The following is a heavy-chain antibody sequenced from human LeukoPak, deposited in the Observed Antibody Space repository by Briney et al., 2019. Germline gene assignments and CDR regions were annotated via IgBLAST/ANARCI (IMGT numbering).Heavy chain of an antibody. CDR3: ARGSGYYDFWSGQAYGMDV. V-gene: IGHV4-34*01. D-gene: IGHD3-3*01. CDR1: GGSFSGYY. CDR2: INHSGST. J-gene: IGHJ6*02. Sequence: SETLSLTCAVYGGSFSGYYWSWIRQPPGKGLEWIGEINHSGSTNYNPSLKSRVTISVDTSKNQFSLKLSSVTAADTAVYYCARGSGYYDFWSGQAYGMDVWGQGSTVTVSS.